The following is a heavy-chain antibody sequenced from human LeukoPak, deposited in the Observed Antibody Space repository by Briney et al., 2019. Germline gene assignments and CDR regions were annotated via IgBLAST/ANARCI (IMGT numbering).Heavy chain of an antibody. CDR1: GFTFSSYG. CDR2: INWNGGST. D-gene: IGHD3-10*01. Sequence: SGGSLRLSCAASGFTFSSYGMSWVRQAPGKGLEWVSGINWNGGSTGYADSVKGRFTISRDNAKNSLYLQMNSLRAEDTAVYHCAKYAHGSGTSFDPWGQGTLVTVSS. CDR3: AKYAHGSGTSFDP. J-gene: IGHJ5*02. V-gene: IGHV3-20*01.